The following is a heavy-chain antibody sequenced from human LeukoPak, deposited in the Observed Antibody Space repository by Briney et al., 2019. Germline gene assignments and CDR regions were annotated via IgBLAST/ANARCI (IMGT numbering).Heavy chain of an antibody. CDR1: GFTFSSYW. CDR2: IKSDGSNT. CDR3: ARDPSIGSWLVSYMDV. V-gene: IGHV3-74*01. D-gene: IGHD6-19*01. Sequence: GGSLRLSCAASGFTFSSYWMHWVRQAPGKGLVWVSRIKSDGSNTNYADSVKGRFTISRDNAKNTLHLQMNSLRAEDTAVYYCARDPSIGSWLVSYMDVWGKGTTVTVSS. J-gene: IGHJ6*03.